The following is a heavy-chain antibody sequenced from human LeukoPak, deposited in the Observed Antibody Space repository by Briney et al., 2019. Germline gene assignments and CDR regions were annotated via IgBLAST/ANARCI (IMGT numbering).Heavy chain of an antibody. V-gene: IGHV4-59*01. Sequence: SETLSLTCTVSGGSISSYYWSWIRQPPGKGLEWIGYIYYSGSTNYNPSLKSRVTISVDTSKNQFSPKLSSVTAADTAVYYCARHYYYYYMDVWGKGTTVTVSS. CDR2: IYYSGST. CDR3: ARHYYYYYMDV. CDR1: GGSISSYY. J-gene: IGHJ6*03.